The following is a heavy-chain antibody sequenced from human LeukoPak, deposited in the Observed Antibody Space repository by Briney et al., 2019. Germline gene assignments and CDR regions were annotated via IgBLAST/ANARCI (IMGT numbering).Heavy chain of an antibody. CDR1: GYTFTSYG. Sequence: ASVKVSCKASGYTFTSYGISWVRQAPGQGLEWMGGIIPIFGTANYAQKFQGRVTITADESTSTAYMELSSLRSEDTAVYYCARVGSGSYYVDYWGQGTLVTVSS. D-gene: IGHD1-26*01. J-gene: IGHJ4*02. CDR3: ARVGSGSYYVDY. V-gene: IGHV1-69*13. CDR2: IIPIFGTA.